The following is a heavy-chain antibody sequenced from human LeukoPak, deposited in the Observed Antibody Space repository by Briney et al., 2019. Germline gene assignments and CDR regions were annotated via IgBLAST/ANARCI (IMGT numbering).Heavy chain of an antibody. CDR2: ISNSGDDT. V-gene: IGHV3-23*01. J-gene: IGHJ4*02. D-gene: IGHD3-22*01. Sequence: GGSLRLSCAASGFTFSSYAMSWVRQAPGKGLDWVSAISNSGDDTYSADSVKGRFTISRDNFKNTVYLQMSSLRAEDTAVYYCATHSVYYSPFDYWGQGTPVTVSS. CDR3: ATHSVYYSPFDY. CDR1: GFTFSSYA.